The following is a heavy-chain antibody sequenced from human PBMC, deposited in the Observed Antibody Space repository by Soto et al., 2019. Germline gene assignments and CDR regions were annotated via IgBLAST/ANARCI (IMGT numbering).Heavy chain of an antibody. CDR1: GFTFSSYG. V-gene: IGHV3-23*01. D-gene: IGHD4-17*01. Sequence: PGGSLRLSCAASGFTFSSYGMHWVRQAPGKGLEWVLVITGSGGSTYYADSVKGRFTISIDTSKNTLFLQMNSLRAEDTAVYYCAKDRYGDYGGIDYWGQGTMVTAPQ. J-gene: IGHJ4*02. CDR3: AKDRYGDYGGIDY. CDR2: ITGSGGST.